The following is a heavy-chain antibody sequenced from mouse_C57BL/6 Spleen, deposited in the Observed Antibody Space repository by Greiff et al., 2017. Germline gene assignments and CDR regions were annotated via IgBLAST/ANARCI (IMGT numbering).Heavy chain of an antibody. D-gene: IGHD1-1*01. CDR3: ATYYGSSLYYAMDY. Sequence: QVQLQQSGAELVKPGASVKLSCKASGYTFTSYWMHWVKQRPGRGLEWIGRIDPNSGGTKYNEKFKSKATLTVDKPSSTAYMQLSSLTSEDSAVYYCATYYGSSLYYAMDYWGQGTSVTVSS. V-gene: IGHV1-72*01. J-gene: IGHJ4*01. CDR2: IDPNSGGT. CDR1: GYTFTSYW.